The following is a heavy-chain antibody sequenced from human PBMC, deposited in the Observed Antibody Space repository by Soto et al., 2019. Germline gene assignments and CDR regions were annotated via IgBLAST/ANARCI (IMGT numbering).Heavy chain of an antibody. CDR3: ASVDGSVILAGCGY. D-gene: IGHD3-10*01. V-gene: IGHV1-69*02. J-gene: IGHJ4*02. CDR2: IIPILGIA. Sequence: QVQLVQSGAEVKKPGSSVKVSCKAAGGTFSSYTISWVRQAPGQGLEWMGRIIPILGIANYAQKFQGRVTITADKSTSTAYRERSSLRSEDTAVYDCASVDGSVILAGCGYWGQGPLVTVSS. CDR1: GGTFSSYT.